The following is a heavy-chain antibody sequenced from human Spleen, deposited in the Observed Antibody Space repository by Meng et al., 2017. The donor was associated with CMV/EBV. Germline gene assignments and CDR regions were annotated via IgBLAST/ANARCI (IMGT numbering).Heavy chain of an antibody. CDR3: ARAQTAMYSSGWSTTLEY. CDR1: FPFRNSW. V-gene: IGHV3-74*01. J-gene: IGHJ4*02. CDR2: INGAETST. Sequence: FPFRNSWMHCVRHIPGKGLVWVSRINGAETSTSHADFVKGRFTVFRDNAKNTLYLQMNSLRADDTAVYYCARAQTAMYSSGWSTTLEYWGQGTLVTVSS. D-gene: IGHD6-13*01.